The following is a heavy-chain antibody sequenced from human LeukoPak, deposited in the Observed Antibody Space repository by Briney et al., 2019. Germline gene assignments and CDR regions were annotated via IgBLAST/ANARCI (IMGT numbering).Heavy chain of an antibody. CDR2: FNTDGSST. J-gene: IGHJ5*02. CDR3: TRDNGGVDI. V-gene: IGHV3-74*01. CDR1: GFAFSSYW. D-gene: IGHD6-25*01. Sequence: GGSLRLSCAASGFAFSSYWMHWVRQTPGEGLAWVAHFNTDGSSTNYADSVKGRFTISRDNARNTVYLQMSSLRAEDTAIYYCTRDNGGVDIWGQGTLVTVSS.